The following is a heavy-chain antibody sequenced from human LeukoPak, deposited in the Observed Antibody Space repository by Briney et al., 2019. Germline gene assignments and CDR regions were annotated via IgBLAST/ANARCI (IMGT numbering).Heavy chain of an antibody. CDR3: ARNKYYYDSSGYWTTFDI. D-gene: IGHD3-22*01. CDR1: GYTFTSYD. CDR2: MNPNSGNT. J-gene: IGHJ3*02. V-gene: IGHV1-8*01. Sequence: ASVKVSCKASGYTFTSYDINWVRQATGQGLEWMGWMNPNSGNTGYAQKFQGRVTMTRNTSISTAYMELSSLRSEDTAVYYCARNKYYYDSSGYWTTFDIWGQGTMVTVSS.